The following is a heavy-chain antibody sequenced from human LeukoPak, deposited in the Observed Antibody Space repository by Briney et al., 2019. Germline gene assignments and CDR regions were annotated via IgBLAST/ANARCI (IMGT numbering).Heavy chain of an antibody. J-gene: IGHJ4*02. CDR2: INHSGST. V-gene: IGHV4-34*01. D-gene: IGHD1-26*01. CDR1: GGSFSGYY. Sequence: SETLSLTCAVYGGSFSGYYWSWIRQPPGKGLEWIGEINHSGSTNYNPSLKSRVIISVDTSKNQFSLKLSSVTAADTAVYYCAVGSGLGYWGQGTLVTVSS. CDR3: AVGSGLGY.